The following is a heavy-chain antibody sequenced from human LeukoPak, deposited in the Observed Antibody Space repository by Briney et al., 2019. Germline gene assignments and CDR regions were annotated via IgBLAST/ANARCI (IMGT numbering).Heavy chain of an antibody. J-gene: IGHJ4*02. D-gene: IGHD5-24*01. CDR2: INHSGST. Sequence: SETLSLTCTVSGGSISGSSYYWGWIRQPPGKGLEWIGRINHSGSTNYSPSLKSRATISVDTSKSQFSLKLNSMTAADTAVYYCARGEGARDGYNYEGPFYFDYWGQGTLVTVSS. CDR3: ARGEGARDGYNYEGPFYFDY. CDR1: GGSISGSSYY. V-gene: IGHV4-39*07.